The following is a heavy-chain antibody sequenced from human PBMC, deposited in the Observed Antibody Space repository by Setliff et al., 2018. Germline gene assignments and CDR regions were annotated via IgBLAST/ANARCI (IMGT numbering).Heavy chain of an antibody. D-gene: IGHD3-10*01. CDR2: INPNSGVT. Sequence: ASVKVSCKASGYTFTGYYMHWIRQAPGQGLEWVGWINPNSGVTNYAQKFQGRVTMTRDTSKRIVYMELRSLTSDDTAVYYCARDPTGSDFVFSYFFDVWGKGTTVTVSS. CDR1: GYTFTGYY. V-gene: IGHV1-2*02. CDR3: ARDPTGSDFVFSYFFDV. J-gene: IGHJ6*03.